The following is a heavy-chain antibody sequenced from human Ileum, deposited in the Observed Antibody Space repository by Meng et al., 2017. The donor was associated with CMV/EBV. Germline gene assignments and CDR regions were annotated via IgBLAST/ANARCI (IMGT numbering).Heavy chain of an antibody. Sequence: QGQLQESGPGLVTPSQTLSLTCTVSGASITNDDYYWSWIRQPPGKGLEWIGYIYYNGITYYNPSLKSRIAILVDTSKSQFSLIVSSVTAADTAVYYCAKYSGPSRWFDPWGQGTLVTVSS. J-gene: IGHJ5*02. V-gene: IGHV4-30-4*01. D-gene: IGHD5-12*01. CDR1: GASITNDDYY. CDR2: IYYNGIT. CDR3: AKYSGPSRWFDP.